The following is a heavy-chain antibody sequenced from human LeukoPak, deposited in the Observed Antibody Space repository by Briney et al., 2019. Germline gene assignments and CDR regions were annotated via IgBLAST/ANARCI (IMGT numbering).Heavy chain of an antibody. D-gene: IGHD5-18*01. CDR1: GYTFTSYA. Sequence: ASVNVSCKASGYTFTSYAMNWVRQAPGQGLEWMGWINTNTGNPTYAQGFTGRFVFSLDTSVSTAYLQISSLKAEDTAVYYCARDRDSYGYTYDALDIWGQGTMVTVSS. CDR2: INTNTGNP. CDR3: ARDRDSYGYTYDALDI. V-gene: IGHV7-4-1*02. J-gene: IGHJ3*02.